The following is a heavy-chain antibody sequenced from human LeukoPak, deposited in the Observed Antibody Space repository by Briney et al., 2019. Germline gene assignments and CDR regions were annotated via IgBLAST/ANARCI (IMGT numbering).Heavy chain of an antibody. J-gene: IGHJ3*02. V-gene: IGHV3-48*01. D-gene: IGHD2-8*01. CDR2: ISSSSSTI. CDR3: ARDNGDAFDI. CDR1: GFSFSSYS. Sequence: GGSLRLSCAASGFSFSSYSMNWARQSPGKGLEWDSYISSSSSTISYADSVKGRFTISRENAKNSLYLQMNSLRAGDTAVYYCARDNGDAFDIWGQGTMVTVSS.